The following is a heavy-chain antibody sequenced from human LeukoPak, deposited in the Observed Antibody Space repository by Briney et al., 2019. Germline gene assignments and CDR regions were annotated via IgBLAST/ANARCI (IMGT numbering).Heavy chain of an antibody. CDR2: INPSGGST. D-gene: IGHD6-19*01. Sequence: ASVKVSCKASRYTFTSYYMHWVRQAPGQGLEWMGIINPSGGSTSYAQKLQGRVTMTTDTSTSTAYMELRSLRSDDTAVYYCARLPGIAVAGSGMDVWGKGTTVTVSS. V-gene: IGHV1-46*01. CDR1: RYTFTSYY. CDR3: ARLPGIAVAGSGMDV. J-gene: IGHJ6*03.